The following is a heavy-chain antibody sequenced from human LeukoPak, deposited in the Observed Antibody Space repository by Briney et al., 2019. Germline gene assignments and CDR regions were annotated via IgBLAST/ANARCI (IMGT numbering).Heavy chain of an antibody. Sequence: GASVKVSCKASGYTFNKYAVHWVRQAPGQGLEWMGGIIPIFGTANYAQKFQGRVTITADESTSTAYMELSSLRSEDTAVYYCARTYDLVRPYDPFDYWGQGTLVTVSS. V-gene: IGHV1-69*13. CDR2: IIPIFGTA. CDR1: GYTFNKYA. J-gene: IGHJ4*02. D-gene: IGHD2/OR15-2a*01. CDR3: ARTYDLVRPYDPFDY.